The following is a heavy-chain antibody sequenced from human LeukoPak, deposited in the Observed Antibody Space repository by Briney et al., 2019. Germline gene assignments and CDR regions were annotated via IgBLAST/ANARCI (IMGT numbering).Heavy chain of an antibody. CDR1: GYSFTSYW. CDR3: ARAHRAGYSSGWYPSYYYYGMDV. V-gene: IGHV5-51*01. CDR2: IYPGDSDT. D-gene: IGHD6-19*01. J-gene: IGHJ6*02. Sequence: GASLQISCKGSGYSFTSYWIGWVRPMPGKGLEWMGIIYPGDSDTRYSPSFQGQVTISAEKSISTAYLQWSSLKASDTAMYYCARAHRAGYSSGWYPSYYYYGMDVWGQGTTVTVSS.